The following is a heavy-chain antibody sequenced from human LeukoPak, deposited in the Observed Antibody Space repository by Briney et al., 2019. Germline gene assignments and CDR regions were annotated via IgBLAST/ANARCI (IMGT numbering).Heavy chain of an antibody. CDR1: GYTFTCYY. CDR2: INPNSGGT. D-gene: IGHD5-18*01. Sequence: GASVKVSCKASGYTFTCYYMHWGRQAPGQGLGWMGWINPNSGGTNYAQKFQGRVTMTRDTSISTAYMELSRLRSDDTAVYYCARGTIQLWMFGWFDPWGQGTLVTVSS. CDR3: ARGTIQLWMFGWFDP. V-gene: IGHV1-2*02. J-gene: IGHJ5*02.